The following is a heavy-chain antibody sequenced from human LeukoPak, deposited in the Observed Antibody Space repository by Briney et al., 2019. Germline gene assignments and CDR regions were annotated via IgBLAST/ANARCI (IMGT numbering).Heavy chain of an antibody. CDR1: GDSIRSYY. D-gene: IGHD6-13*01. CDR3: ARDAAAGYFDY. CDR2: IYYSGST. Sequence: SETLSLTCTVSGDSIRSYYWSWIRHPPGKGLEWIGYIYYSGSTNYNPSLKSRVTISVDTSKNQFSLKLSSVTAADTAVYYCARDAAAGYFDYWGQGTLVTVSS. V-gene: IGHV4-59*01. J-gene: IGHJ4*02.